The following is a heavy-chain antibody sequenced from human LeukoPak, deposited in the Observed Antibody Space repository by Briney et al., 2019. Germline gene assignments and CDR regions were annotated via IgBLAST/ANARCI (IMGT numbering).Heavy chain of an antibody. Sequence: PGGSLRLSCAASGFTFSSYSMNWVRQAPGKGLEWVSSISSSSSYIYYADSVKGRFTISRDNAKNSLYLQMNNLRAEDTAVYFCARDIGHSYGVFDYWGQGTLVTVS. D-gene: IGHD5-18*01. J-gene: IGHJ4*02. CDR2: ISSSSSYI. CDR3: ARDIGHSYGVFDY. CDR1: GFTFSSYS. V-gene: IGHV3-21*01.